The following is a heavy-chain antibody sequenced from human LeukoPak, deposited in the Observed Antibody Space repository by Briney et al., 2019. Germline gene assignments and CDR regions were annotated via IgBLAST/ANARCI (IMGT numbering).Heavy chain of an antibody. Sequence: ASVKVSCKVSGYTLTELSMHWVRQAPGKGLEWMGGFDPEDGETIYAQKFQGRVTMAEDTSTDTAYMELSSLRSEDTAVYYCATAAGGIVGATRNDAFDIWGQGTMVTVSS. CDR1: GYTLTELS. CDR3: ATAAGGIVGATRNDAFDI. V-gene: IGHV1-24*01. CDR2: FDPEDGET. D-gene: IGHD1-26*01. J-gene: IGHJ3*02.